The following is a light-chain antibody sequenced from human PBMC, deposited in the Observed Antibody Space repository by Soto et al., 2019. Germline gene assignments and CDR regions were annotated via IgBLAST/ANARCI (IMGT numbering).Light chain of an antibody. Sequence: EIVLTQSPGTLSLSPGERATLSCRASQSVSSSYLAWYQQTPGQAPRLLIYSASSRATGIPDRFSGSGSGTDFTLTISRLEPEDFAVYYCQQYGTSPYTFGQGTKLDIK. CDR3: QQYGTSPYT. V-gene: IGKV3-20*01. CDR1: QSVSSSY. J-gene: IGKJ2*01. CDR2: SAS.